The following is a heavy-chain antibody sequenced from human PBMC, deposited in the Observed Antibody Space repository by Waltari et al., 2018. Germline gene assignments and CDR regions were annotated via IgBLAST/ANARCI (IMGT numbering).Heavy chain of an antibody. CDR3: ARYTFVKRLVRGFDY. D-gene: IGHD6-19*01. J-gene: IGHJ4*02. CDR1: GGSISSSNW. V-gene: IGHV4-4*02. Sequence: QVQLQESGPGLVKPSGTLSLTCAVSGGSISSSNWWSWVRQPPGKGLEWIGEIYHSGSTNDNPSLKSRVTISVDKSKNQFSLKLSSATAADTAVYYCARYTFVKRLVRGFDYWGQGTLVTVSS. CDR2: IYHSGST.